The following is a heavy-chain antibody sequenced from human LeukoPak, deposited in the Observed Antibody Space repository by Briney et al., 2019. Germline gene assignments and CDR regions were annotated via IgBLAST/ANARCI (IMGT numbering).Heavy chain of an antibody. Sequence: PSETLSLTCTVSGVSISSSNSYWGWIRQPPGKGLEWIGSIYYSGNTYYNASLKSQVSISIDTSKNQFSLRLTSVTAADTAVYYCARQAGSGLFILPGGQGTLVTVSS. CDR2: IYYSGNT. J-gene: IGHJ4*02. V-gene: IGHV4-39*01. CDR1: GVSISSSNSY. CDR3: ARQAGSGLFILP. D-gene: IGHD3/OR15-3a*01.